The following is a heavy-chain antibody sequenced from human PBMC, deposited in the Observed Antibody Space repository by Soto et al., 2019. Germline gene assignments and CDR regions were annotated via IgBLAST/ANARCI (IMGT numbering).Heavy chain of an antibody. D-gene: IGHD6-19*01. CDR1: GFTFEDYT. Sequence: EVQLVESGGLVVRPGGSLRLSCAASGFTFEDYTMHWVRQPPGKGLEWVSLIAWDGGHTFYADSVEGRFTISRDNSKNSLYLQMNSLGSEDTALYYCAKSRSFSDYFDSWGQGTLVTVSS. CDR3: AKSRSFSDYFDS. V-gene: IGHV3-43*01. J-gene: IGHJ4*02. CDR2: IAWDGGHT.